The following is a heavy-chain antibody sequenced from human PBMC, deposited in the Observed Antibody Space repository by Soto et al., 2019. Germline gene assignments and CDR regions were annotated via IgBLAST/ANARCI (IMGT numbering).Heavy chain of an antibody. CDR3: ARRRPTGYYNY. D-gene: IGHD3-9*01. J-gene: IGHJ4*02. Sequence: QVQLVESGGDLVKPGGSLRLSCAASGFPFSDYYMSWIRQAPGKGLEWVSSISSSIVDTNYAQSWKGRFTISRDNAKNPIQLPMDSLRSEGTEVYYCARRRPTGYYNYWGQGTLVTVSA. V-gene: IGHV3-11*05. CDR2: ISSSIVDT. CDR1: GFPFSDYY.